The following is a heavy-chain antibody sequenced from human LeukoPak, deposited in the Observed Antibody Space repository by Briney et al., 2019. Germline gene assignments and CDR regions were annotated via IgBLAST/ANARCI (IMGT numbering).Heavy chain of an antibody. V-gene: IGHV3-23*01. CDR1: RFTFSNYA. CDR3: ARGARHFDWLYYFDY. CDR2: ISGSGDDT. Sequence: GGSLRLSCAASRFTFSNYAMSWVRQAPGKGLEWVSIISGSGDDTYDADSVKGRFTISRDNSKNTLFLQMNSLRAEDTAVYYCARGARHFDWLYYFDYWGQGTLLTVSS. J-gene: IGHJ4*02. D-gene: IGHD3-9*01.